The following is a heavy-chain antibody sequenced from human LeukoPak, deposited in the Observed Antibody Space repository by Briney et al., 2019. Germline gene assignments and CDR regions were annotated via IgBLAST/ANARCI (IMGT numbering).Heavy chain of an antibody. V-gene: IGHV3-30*03. CDR3: ARVSNWFDP. CDR1: GFTFSSFG. Sequence: GGSLRLSCAASGFTFSSFGMHWVRQAPGKGLEWVAVISYDGSNKYYAASVKGRFTISRDNSKNTLYLQMNSLRAEDTAVYYCARVSNWFDPWGQGTLVTVSS. J-gene: IGHJ5*02. CDR2: ISYDGSNK.